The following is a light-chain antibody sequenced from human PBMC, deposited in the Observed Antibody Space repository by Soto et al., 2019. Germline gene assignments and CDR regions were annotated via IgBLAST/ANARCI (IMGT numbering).Light chain of an antibody. CDR2: DAS. CDR3: QQYTDYPDT. J-gene: IGKJ2*01. Sequence: DIQVTQSPSTLSASVGDRVIIACRASQTADQWVAGSQQKPGKAPNVLIYDASRLEIGVPSRFSGSGSGTLLTLTISNRQPYHFATCCCQQYTDYPDTVGQGTKVDI. V-gene: IGKV1-5*01. CDR1: QTADQW.